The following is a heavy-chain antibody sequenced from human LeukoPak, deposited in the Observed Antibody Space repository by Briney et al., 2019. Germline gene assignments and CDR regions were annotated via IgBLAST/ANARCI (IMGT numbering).Heavy chain of an antibody. Sequence: PSETLSLTCTVSGGSISSYYWSWIRQPPGKGLEWIGYIYYSGSTNYNPSLKSRVTISVDTSKNQFSLKLSSVTAADTAVYYCATRTLTYWYFDLWAVAPWSLSPQ. CDR1: GGSISSYY. J-gene: IGHJ2*01. CDR2: IYYSGST. CDR3: ATRTLTYWYFDL. V-gene: IGHV4-59*01. D-gene: IGHD1-14*01.